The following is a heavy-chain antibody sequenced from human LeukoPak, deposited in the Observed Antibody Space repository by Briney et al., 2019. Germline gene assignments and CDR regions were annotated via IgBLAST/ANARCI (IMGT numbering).Heavy chain of an antibody. J-gene: IGHJ6*03. V-gene: IGHV4-59*01. Sequence: PSETLSLTCTVSGGSISSYYWSWIRQPPGKGLEWIGYIYYSGSTNYNPSLKSRVTISVDTSKNQFSLKLSSVTAADTAVYYCARDRYYYGSGSYYNDYYYMDVWGKGTTVTISS. CDR2: IYYSGST. CDR3: ARDRYYYGSGSYYNDYYYMDV. CDR1: GGSISSYY. D-gene: IGHD3-10*01.